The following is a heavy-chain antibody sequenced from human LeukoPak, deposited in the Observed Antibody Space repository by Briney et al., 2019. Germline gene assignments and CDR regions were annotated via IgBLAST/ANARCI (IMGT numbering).Heavy chain of an antibody. CDR1: GGSISSYY. Sequence: SETLSLTCTVSGGSISSYYWSWIRQPPGKGLEWIGYIYYSGSTNYNPSLKSRVTISVDTSKNQFSLKLSSVTAADTAVYYCARLSPDAFDIWGRGTMVTVSS. CDR2: IYYSGST. J-gene: IGHJ3*02. V-gene: IGHV4-59*08. CDR3: ARLSPDAFDI.